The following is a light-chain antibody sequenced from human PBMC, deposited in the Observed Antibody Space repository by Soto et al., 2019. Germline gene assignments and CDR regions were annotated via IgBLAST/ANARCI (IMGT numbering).Light chain of an antibody. J-gene: IGKJ4*01. CDR1: QSISSN. CDR2: DAT. CDR3: QQFGSSPLT. V-gene: IGKV3-20*01. Sequence: EVGMTQSPATLSVSKGERATLSCRASQSISSNLAWYQQKPGQAPRLLIYDATNRATGIPDRFSGSGSGTDFTLTISRLEPEDSAVYYCQQFGSSPLTFGGGTKVDIK.